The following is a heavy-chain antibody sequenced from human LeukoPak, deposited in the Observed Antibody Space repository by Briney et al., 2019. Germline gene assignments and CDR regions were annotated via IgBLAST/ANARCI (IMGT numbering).Heavy chain of an antibody. CDR3: ASSYVLRFLEWPWAFHY. CDR2: ITSSSTNI. V-gene: IGHV3-48*01. CDR1: GFTFSSYS. D-gene: IGHD3-3*01. Sequence: GGSLRLSCAASGFTFSSYSMNWVRQAPGKGLEWISCITSSSTNIYYADSVKGRFTISRDNAKNSLSLQMNSLRAEDTAVYYCASSYVLRFLEWPWAFHYWGRGTLVTVSS. J-gene: IGHJ4*02.